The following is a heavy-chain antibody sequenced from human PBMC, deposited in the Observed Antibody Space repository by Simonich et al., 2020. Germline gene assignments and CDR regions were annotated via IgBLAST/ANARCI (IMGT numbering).Heavy chain of an antibody. CDR3: ARDFRLQLVEIGTYYYYGMDV. Sequence: EVQLVESGGGLVQPGGSLRLSCAASGFTFSSYEMNWVRQAPWKGLGWVSYISSSGSTIYYADSVKGRFTISRDNAKNSLYLQMNSLRAEDTAVYDCARDFRLQLVEIGTYYYYGMDVWGQGTTVTVSS. CDR1: GFTFSSYE. V-gene: IGHV3-48*03. J-gene: IGHJ6*02. D-gene: IGHD6-6*01. CDR2: ISSSGSTI.